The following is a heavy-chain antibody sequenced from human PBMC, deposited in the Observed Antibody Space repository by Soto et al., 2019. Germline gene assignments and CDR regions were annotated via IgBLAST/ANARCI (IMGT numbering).Heavy chain of an antibody. J-gene: IGHJ3*02. CDR1: GYTFTRYC. CDR3: ARGKRLPYYYESSGTNDAFEI. Sequence: ASVKVSCQSSGYTFTRYCNSWVRQAPGTGLEWLGRISAYNGSTTQAQDLQGRVTMTTEASTSTAYLELRSLRSGDTAVYYRARGKRLPYYYESSGTNDAFEIWGQGTMGTVSS. V-gene: IGHV1-18*04. CDR2: ISAYNGST. D-gene: IGHD3-22*01.